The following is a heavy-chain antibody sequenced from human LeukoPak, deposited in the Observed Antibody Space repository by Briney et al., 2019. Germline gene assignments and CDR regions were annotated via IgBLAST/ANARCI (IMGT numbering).Heavy chain of an antibody. J-gene: IGHJ1*01. V-gene: IGHV3-64*01. CDR3: ATYYYDSGGFHFHH. CDR1: GFTFRSFG. CDR2: ISSNGGRT. Sequence: GGSLRLSCAASGFTFRSFGMHWVRQAPGKGLEYVSAISSNGGRTYYANSVKGRFTISRDNSRNTLYLQMGSLRAEDMAVYYCATYYYDSGGFHFHHWGQGTLVTVSS. D-gene: IGHD3-22*01.